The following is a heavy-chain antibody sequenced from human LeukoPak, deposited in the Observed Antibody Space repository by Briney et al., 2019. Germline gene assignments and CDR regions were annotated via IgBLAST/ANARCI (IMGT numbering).Heavy chain of an antibody. D-gene: IGHD4-4*01. CDR3: ARQMRTTKRYYYYGMDV. CDR2: ISSSSSYI. Sequence: GGSLRLSCVASGFTFSSYAMSWVRQAPGKGLEWVSSISSSSSYIYYADSVKGRFTISRDNAKNSLYLQMNSLRAEDTAVYYCARQMRTTKRYYYYGMDVWGQGTTVTVSS. V-gene: IGHV3-21*01. CDR1: GFTFSSYA. J-gene: IGHJ6*02.